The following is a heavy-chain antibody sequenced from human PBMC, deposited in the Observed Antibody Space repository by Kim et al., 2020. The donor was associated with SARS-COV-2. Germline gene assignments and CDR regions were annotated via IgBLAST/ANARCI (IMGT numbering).Heavy chain of an antibody. CDR1: GFTFSSYS. Sequence: GGSLRLSCAASGFTFSSYSMNWVRQAPGKGLEWVSSISSSSSYIYYSDSVKGRFTISRDNAKNSLYLQMNSLRAEDTAVYYCARDSVVVVTDYWGQGTLVTVSS. D-gene: IGHD2-21*02. CDR2: ISSSSSYI. J-gene: IGHJ4*02. CDR3: ARDSVVVVTDY. V-gene: IGHV3-21*01.